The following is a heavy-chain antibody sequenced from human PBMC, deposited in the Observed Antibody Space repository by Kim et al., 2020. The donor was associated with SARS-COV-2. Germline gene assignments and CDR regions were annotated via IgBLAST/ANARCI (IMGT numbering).Heavy chain of an antibody. CDR1: GYTFTDLP. CDR2: IYTDTGNT. Sequence: ASVKVSCRPSGYTFTDLPIHWVRQAPGQRLEWMGWIYTDTGNTKYSQNFQGRLTFTRDTSATTIYMELSSLTFDDTSLYYCARAYPVGWDNFDYWGQGT. V-gene: IGHV1-3*04. D-gene: IGHD6-19*01. CDR3: ARAYPVGWDNFDY. J-gene: IGHJ4*02.